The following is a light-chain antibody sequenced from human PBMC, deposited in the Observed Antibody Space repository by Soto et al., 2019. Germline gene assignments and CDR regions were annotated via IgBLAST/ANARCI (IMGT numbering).Light chain of an antibody. CDR1: QSVSSSY. V-gene: IGKV3-20*01. Sequence: EIVLTQSPGTLSLSPGERATLSCRASQSVSSSYLAWYQQKPGQAPRLLIYGASSRATGIPDGFSGSGSGTAFTLTISRLEPEDFAVYYCQQYGSSPLFTFGPGTKVDIK. J-gene: IGKJ3*01. CDR3: QQYGSSPLFT. CDR2: GAS.